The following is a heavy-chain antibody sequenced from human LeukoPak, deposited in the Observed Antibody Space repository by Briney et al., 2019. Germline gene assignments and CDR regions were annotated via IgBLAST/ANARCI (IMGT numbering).Heavy chain of an antibody. CDR2: ISYDGSNK. CDR1: GFTFSNAW. V-gene: IGHV3-30*18. CDR3: AKDPNYYDSSDQGDY. Sequence: GGSLRLSCAASGFTFSNAWMTWVRQAPGKGLEWVAVISYDGSNKYYADSVKGRFTISRDNSKNTLYLQMNSLRAEDTAVYYCAKDPNYYDSSDQGDYWGQGTLVTVSS. J-gene: IGHJ4*02. D-gene: IGHD3-22*01.